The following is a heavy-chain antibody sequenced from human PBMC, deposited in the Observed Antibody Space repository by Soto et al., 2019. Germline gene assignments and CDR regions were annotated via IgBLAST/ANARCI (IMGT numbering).Heavy chain of an antibody. Sequence: QVQLVESGGGVVQPGRSLRLSCAASGFTFSSYGMHWVRQAPGKGLEWVAVISYDGSNKYYADSVKGRFTISRDTSNNQLYLQMNSLRPEDTAVYYCAKDLEGYNPSEGYWGQGTLVTVSS. CDR1: GFTFSSYG. CDR3: AKDLEGYNPSEGY. D-gene: IGHD1-1*01. V-gene: IGHV3-30*18. J-gene: IGHJ4*02. CDR2: ISYDGSNK.